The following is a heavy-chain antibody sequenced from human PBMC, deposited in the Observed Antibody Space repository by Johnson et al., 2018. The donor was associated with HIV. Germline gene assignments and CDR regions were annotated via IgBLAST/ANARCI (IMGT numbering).Heavy chain of an antibody. V-gene: IGHV3-11*04. Sequence: VQLVESGGGVVQPGGSLRLSCAASGFSFSDYYMTWIRQAPGKGLEFVSYISSSGSTMYYTASVKGRFTISRDNAKNSLYLQMNSLRAEDTAVYDCARRGNWNYLKSAFDIWGQGTMVTVSS. CDR2: ISSSGSTM. CDR1: GFSFSDYY. D-gene: IGHD1-7*01. CDR3: ARRGNWNYLKSAFDI. J-gene: IGHJ3*02.